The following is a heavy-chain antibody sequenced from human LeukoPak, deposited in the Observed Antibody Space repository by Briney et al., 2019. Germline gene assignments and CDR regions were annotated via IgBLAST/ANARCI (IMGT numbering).Heavy chain of an antibody. CDR2: SKYDGSSA. V-gene: IGHV3-74*03. CDR1: GFALSGYW. Sequence: GGSLRLSCAASGFALSGYWMHWVRQAPGQGLVWVSRSKYDGSSATYADPVKGRFTVSRDNVKNTLYLQMNSLRAEDTAVYYCAKSDYFDYWGQGTLVTVSS. CDR3: AKSDYFDY. J-gene: IGHJ4*02.